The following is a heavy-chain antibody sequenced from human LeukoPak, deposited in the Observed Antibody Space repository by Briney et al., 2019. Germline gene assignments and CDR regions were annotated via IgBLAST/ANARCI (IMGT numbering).Heavy chain of an antibody. V-gene: IGHV4-30-4*08. CDR2: SYYSGST. Sequence: SETLSLTCTVSGGSISSGGYYWSWVRQHPGKGLEWIGYSYYSGSTYYNPSLKSRVTISVDTSKTQFSLKLSSVTAADTAVYYCARLPYYDSSGYYSPFDYWGQGTLVTVSS. CDR1: GGSISSGGYY. J-gene: IGHJ4*02. D-gene: IGHD3-22*01. CDR3: ARLPYYDSSGYYSPFDY.